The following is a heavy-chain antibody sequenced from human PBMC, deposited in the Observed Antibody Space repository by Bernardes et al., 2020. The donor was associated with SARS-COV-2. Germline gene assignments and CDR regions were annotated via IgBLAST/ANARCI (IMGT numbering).Heavy chain of an antibody. CDR1: GGSFSGYY. CDR2: INHSGTT. J-gene: IGHJ4*02. D-gene: IGHD2-15*01. CDR3: VRALNCNGGGCYADY. V-gene: IGHV4-34*01. Sequence: SETLSLTCAVYGGSFSGYYWTWIRQPPGKGLEWIGDINHSGTTNSIPSLKSRVAISVDTSKNQFSLKLSSVTAADTAVYFCVRALNCNGGGCYADYWGQGTLVTVSS.